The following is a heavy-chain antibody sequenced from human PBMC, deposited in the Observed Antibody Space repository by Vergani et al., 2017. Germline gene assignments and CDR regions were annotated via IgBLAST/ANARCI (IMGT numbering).Heavy chain of an antibody. Sequence: EVQLLESGGGLVQPGGSLRLSCAASGFTFSSYSMNWVRQAPGKGLEWVSSISSSSSYIYYADSVKGRFTISRDNAKNSLYLQMNSLRAEDTAVYYCASVIAAAGTGYWGQGTLVTVSS. CDR3: ASVIAAAGTGY. D-gene: IGHD6-13*01. CDR2: ISSSSSYI. V-gene: IGHV3-21*01. CDR1: GFTFSSYS. J-gene: IGHJ4*02.